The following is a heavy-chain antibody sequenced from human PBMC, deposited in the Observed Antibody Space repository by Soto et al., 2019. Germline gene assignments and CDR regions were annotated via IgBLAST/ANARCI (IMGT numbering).Heavy chain of an antibody. D-gene: IGHD2-15*01. CDR3: AHRPSYCSGGSCYSGFDY. J-gene: IGHJ4*02. CDR2: IYWDDDK. CDR1: GFSLSTSGVG. Sequence: QITLKESGPPLVKPTQTLPLTCTFSGFSLSTSGVGVGWIRQPPGKSLEWLALIYWDDDKRYSPSLKSRLTITKDTSKNQVVLTMTNMDPVDTATYYCAHRPSYCSGGSCYSGFDYWGQGTLVTVSS. V-gene: IGHV2-5*02.